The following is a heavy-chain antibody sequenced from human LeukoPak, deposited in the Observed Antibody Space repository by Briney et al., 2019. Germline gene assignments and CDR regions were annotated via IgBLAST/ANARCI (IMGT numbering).Heavy chain of an antibody. D-gene: IGHD3-3*01. CDR3: AREYFSANYFFYYMDV. CDR2: IYHSGST. J-gene: IGHJ6*03. Sequence: SETLSLTCAVSGGSISSSHWWSWVRQPPGKGLEWIGEIYHSGSTNYSPSLQSRVTISIDTSKNQFSLKLNSVTAADTAVYYCAREYFSANYFFYYMDVWGTGTTVTVSS. V-gene: IGHV4-4*02. CDR1: GGSISSSHW.